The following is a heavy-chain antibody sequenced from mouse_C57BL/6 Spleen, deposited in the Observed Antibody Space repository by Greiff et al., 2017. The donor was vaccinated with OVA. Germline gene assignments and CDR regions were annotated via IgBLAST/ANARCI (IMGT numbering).Heavy chain of an antibody. D-gene: IGHD3-2*02. Sequence: QVQLQQPGAELVKPGASVKLSCKASGYTFTSYWMHWVKQRPGRGLEWIGRIDPNSGGTKYNEKFKSKATLTVDKPSSTAYMQLSSLTSEDSAVYYCAREEPTAQATNYFDYWGQGTTLTVAS. CDR1: GYTFTSYW. J-gene: IGHJ2*01. CDR2: IDPNSGGT. V-gene: IGHV1-72*01. CDR3: AREEPTAQATNYFDY.